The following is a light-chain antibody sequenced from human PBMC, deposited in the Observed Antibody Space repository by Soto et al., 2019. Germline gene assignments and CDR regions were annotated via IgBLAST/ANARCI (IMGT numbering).Light chain of an antibody. V-gene: IGLV1-47*01. CDR1: SSNIGSNF. CDR2: RSN. Sequence: QSVLTQPPSASGTPGQRVTISCSGSSSNIGSNFVSWYQQLPGTAPKLLIYRSNRRPSGVPDRFSGSRSGTSASLAISGLLSEDQADYYCAAWDDSLSGLWVFGGGTKLTVL. J-gene: IGLJ3*02. CDR3: AAWDDSLSGLWV.